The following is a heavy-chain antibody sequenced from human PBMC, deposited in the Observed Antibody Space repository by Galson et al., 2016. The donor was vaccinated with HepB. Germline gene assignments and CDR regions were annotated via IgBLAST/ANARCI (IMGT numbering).Heavy chain of an antibody. J-gene: IGHJ4*02. CDR1: GYTFTSYG. CDR3: ARHTYDNAY. D-gene: IGHD3-22*01. V-gene: IGHV1-18*01. CDR2: ISAYNGNT. Sequence: SVKVSCKASGYTFTSYGISWVRQAPGQGLEWMGWISAYNGNTNYAQKLQGRVTMTTDTSTNTAYMELRSLRSGDTAVYYCARHTYDNAYWGQGTLVTVSS.